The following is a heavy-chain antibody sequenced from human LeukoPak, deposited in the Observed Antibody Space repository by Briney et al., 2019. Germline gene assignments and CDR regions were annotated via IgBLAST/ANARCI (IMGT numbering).Heavy chain of an antibody. D-gene: IGHD1-26*01. CDR1: GYTFTSYG. V-gene: IGHV1-18*01. Sequence: ASVKASCKASGYTFTSYGISWVRQAPGQGLEWMGWISAYNGNTNYAQKLQGRVTMTTDTSTSTAYMELRSLRSDDTAVYYCARDIVGATKADYWGQGTLVTVSS. CDR2: ISAYNGNT. J-gene: IGHJ4*02. CDR3: ARDIVGATKADY.